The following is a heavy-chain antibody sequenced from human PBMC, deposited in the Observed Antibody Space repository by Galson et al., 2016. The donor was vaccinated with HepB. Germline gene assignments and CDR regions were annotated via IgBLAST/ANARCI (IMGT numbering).Heavy chain of an antibody. D-gene: IGHD1-1*01. V-gene: IGHV3-23*01. J-gene: IGHJ3*01. Sequence: SLRLSCAASGFSFNNFAMSWVRQAPGKGLGWVSLISGSGGSTSYATSVKGRFIISRDNSKNTLFLQMNSLRAEDTAAYYCAKSQPVETWKHWGQGTMVTVSA. CDR1: GFSFNNFA. CDR3: AKSQPVETWKH. CDR2: ISGSGGST.